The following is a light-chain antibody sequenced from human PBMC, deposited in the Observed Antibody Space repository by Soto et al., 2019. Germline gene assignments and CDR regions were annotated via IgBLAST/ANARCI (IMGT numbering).Light chain of an antibody. CDR2: GNK. CDR1: SSNIGAGYD. J-gene: IGLJ1*01. Sequence: QSVLTQPPSVSGAPGQRVTISCTGSSSNIGAGYDVHWYQQLPGTAPKLLIFGNKNRPSGVPDRFSASESCTSASLAITGLQAEDEADYYCQSYEGIVSGYVFGTGTKVTVL. CDR3: QSYEGIVSGYV. V-gene: IGLV1-40*01.